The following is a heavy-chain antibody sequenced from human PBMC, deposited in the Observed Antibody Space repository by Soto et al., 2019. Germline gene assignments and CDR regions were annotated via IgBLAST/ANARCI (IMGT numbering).Heavy chain of an antibody. CDR2: MNPNSGNT. CDR3: ARIVVAPSWDFDI. Sequence: ASVKVSCKASGYTFTSHDINWVRQATGQGLEWMGWMNPNSGNTGYAQKFQGRVTMTRNTSISTAYMELSSLRSEDTAVYYCARIVVAPSWDFDIWGQGTMVTVS. CDR1: GYTFTSHD. J-gene: IGHJ3*02. D-gene: IGHD3-22*01. V-gene: IGHV1-8*01.